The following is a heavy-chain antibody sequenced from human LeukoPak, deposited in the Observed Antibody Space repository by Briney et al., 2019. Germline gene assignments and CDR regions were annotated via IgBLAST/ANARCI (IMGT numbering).Heavy chain of an antibody. J-gene: IGHJ4*02. Sequence: GESLKISCQGSGYSFTTYWIGWVRQLPGKGLEWMGMIYPGDSDTRYGPSFQGQVTISADKSITTAYLQWSSLKASDTAIYYCARRGQLERRYYDYWGQGTLVTVSS. V-gene: IGHV5-51*01. CDR2: IYPGDSDT. CDR3: ARRGQLERRYYDY. D-gene: IGHD1-1*01. CDR1: GYSFTTYW.